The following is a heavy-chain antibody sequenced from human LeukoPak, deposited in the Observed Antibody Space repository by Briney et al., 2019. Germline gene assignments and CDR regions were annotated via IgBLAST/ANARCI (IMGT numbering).Heavy chain of an antibody. CDR3: ARGLLRMVRGVTAFDY. CDR1: GYTFTGYY. D-gene: IGHD3-10*01. V-gene: IGHV1-2*02. Sequence: GASVKVSCKASGYTFTGYYMHWVRQAPGQGLEWTGWINPNSGGTNYAQKFQGRVTMTRDTSISTAYMELSRLRSDDTAVYYCARGLLRMVRGVTAFDYWGQGTLVTVSS. J-gene: IGHJ4*02. CDR2: INPNSGGT.